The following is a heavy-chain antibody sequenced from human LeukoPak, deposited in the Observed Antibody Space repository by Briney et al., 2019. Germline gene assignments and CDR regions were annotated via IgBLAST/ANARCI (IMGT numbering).Heavy chain of an antibody. CDR1: GGSISSSSYC. Sequence: SETLSLTCTVSGGSISSSSYCWGWIRQPPGKGLEWIGSIYYSGSTYYNPSLKSRVTISVDTSKNQFSLKLSSVTAADTAVYYCARRRYSNYIDYWGQGTLVTVSS. V-gene: IGHV4-39*01. D-gene: IGHD6-13*01. CDR3: ARRRYSNYIDY. CDR2: IYYSGST. J-gene: IGHJ4*02.